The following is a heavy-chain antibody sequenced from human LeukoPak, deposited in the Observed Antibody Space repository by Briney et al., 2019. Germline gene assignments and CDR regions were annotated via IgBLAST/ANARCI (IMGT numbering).Heavy chain of an antibody. CDR3: ARGRTYYYDSSGYCLDY. V-gene: IGHV1-2*04. CDR1: AYTFTDYY. J-gene: IGHJ4*02. D-gene: IGHD3-22*01. CDR2: INPNSGGT. Sequence: ASVKVSCKASAYTFTDYYVHWVRQAPGQGLEWMGWINPNSGGTNYAQKFQGWVTMTRDTSISTAYMELSRLRSDDTAVYYCARGRTYYYDSSGYCLDYWGQGTLVTVSS.